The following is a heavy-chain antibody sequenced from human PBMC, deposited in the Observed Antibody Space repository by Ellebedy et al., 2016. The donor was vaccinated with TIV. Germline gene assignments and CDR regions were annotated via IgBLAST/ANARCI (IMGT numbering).Heavy chain of an antibody. D-gene: IGHD6-19*01. CDR1: GGSFSGYY. CDR2: INHSGST. J-gene: IGHJ5*02. Sequence: MPSETLSLTCAVYGGSFSGYYWSWIRQPPGKGLKWIGEINHSGSTNYNPSLKSRVTISVDTSKNQFSLRLRSVTAADTAVYYCARGSGYSSGSMGDWFDPWGQGTLVTVSS. V-gene: IGHV4-34*01. CDR3: ARGSGYSSGSMGDWFDP.